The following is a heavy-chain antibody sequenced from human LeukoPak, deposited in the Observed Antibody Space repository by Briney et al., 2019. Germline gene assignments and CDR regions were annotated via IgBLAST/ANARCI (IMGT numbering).Heavy chain of an antibody. CDR1: GGSISSSSYY. V-gene: IGHV4-39*07. Sequence: SETLSLTCTVSGGSISSSSYYWSWIRQPPGKGLEWIGEINHSGSTNYNPSLKSRVTISVDTSKNQFSLKLSSVTAADTAVYYCARVRRQISGWYGGTFDYWGQGTLVTVSS. J-gene: IGHJ4*02. CDR2: INHSGST. CDR3: ARVRRQISGWYGGTFDY. D-gene: IGHD6-19*01.